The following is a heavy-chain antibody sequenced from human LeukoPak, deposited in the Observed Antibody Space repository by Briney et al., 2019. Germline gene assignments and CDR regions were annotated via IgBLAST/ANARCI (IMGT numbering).Heavy chain of an antibody. Sequence: GGSLRLSCAASGFTFSSYSMNWVRQAPGKGLEWVSSISSSSSYIYYADSVKGRFTISRDNAKNSLYLQMNSLRAEDTAVYYCARDFHVVRGVIKHWGQGTLVTVSS. CDR3: ARDFHVVRGVIKH. CDR1: GFTFSSYS. D-gene: IGHD3-10*01. CDR2: ISSSSSYI. J-gene: IGHJ1*01. V-gene: IGHV3-21*01.